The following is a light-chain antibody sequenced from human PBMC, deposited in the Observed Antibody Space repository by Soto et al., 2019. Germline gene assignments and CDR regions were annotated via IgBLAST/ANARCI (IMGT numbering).Light chain of an antibody. CDR3: QQSYSSPYT. V-gene: IGKV1-39*01. CDR1: QSISSY. J-gene: IGKJ2*01. Sequence: DLQMTQSPSSLSASVGDRVTITCRASQSISSYLNWYQQKPGKAPELLIYAASNLKSGVSSRFSGSGSGTDFTLSISSLQPEDFASYHCQQSYSSPYTCGQGTKLEIK. CDR2: AAS.